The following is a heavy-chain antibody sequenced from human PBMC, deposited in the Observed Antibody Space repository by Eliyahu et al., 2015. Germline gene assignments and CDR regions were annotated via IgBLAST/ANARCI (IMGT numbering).Heavy chain of an antibody. J-gene: IGHJ6*03. CDR3: ARGNTMVQGVNYMDV. V-gene: IGHV4-31*01. Sequence: QVQLQESGPGLVKPSQTLSXTCTFXGXXIXRXGYYWSWIRXHPGKGLEWIGYIYYSGSTYYNPSLKSLVTISVDTSKNQFSLKLSSVTAADTAVYYCARGNTMVQGVNYMDVWGKGTTVTVSS. D-gene: IGHD3-10*01. CDR2: IYYSGST. CDR1: GXXIXRXGYY.